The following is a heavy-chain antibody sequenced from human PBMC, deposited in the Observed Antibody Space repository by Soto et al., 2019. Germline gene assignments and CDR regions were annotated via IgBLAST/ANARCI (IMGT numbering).Heavy chain of an antibody. CDR2: IYHSGST. Sequence: SETLSLTCAVSGGSISSSNWWSWVRQPPGKGLEWIGEIYHSGSTNYNPSLKSRVTISVDKSKNQFSLKLSSVTAADTAVYYCARWAEPPSYYDFWSGLDYWGQGTLVAVSS. CDR3: ARWAEPPSYYDFWSGLDY. CDR1: GGSISSSNW. D-gene: IGHD3-3*01. J-gene: IGHJ4*02. V-gene: IGHV4-4*02.